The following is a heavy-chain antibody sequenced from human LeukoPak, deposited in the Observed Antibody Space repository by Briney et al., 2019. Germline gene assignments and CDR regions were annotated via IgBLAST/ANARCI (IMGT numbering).Heavy chain of an antibody. V-gene: IGHV4-34*01. CDR1: GGSFSGYY. Sequence: PSETLSLTCAVYGGSFSGYYWSWIRQPPGKGLGWIGEINHSGSTNYNPSLKSRVTISVDTSKNQFSLKLSSVTAADTAVYYCARGNYYMDVWGKGTTVTVCS. CDR3: ARGNYYMDV. J-gene: IGHJ6*03. CDR2: INHSGST.